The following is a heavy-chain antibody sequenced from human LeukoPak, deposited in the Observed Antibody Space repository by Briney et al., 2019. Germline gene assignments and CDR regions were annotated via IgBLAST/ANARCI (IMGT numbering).Heavy chain of an antibody. CDR1: GGSISSSSYY. CDR3: ASVRRGFGESSKYYSYYYMDV. D-gene: IGHD3-10*01. CDR2: IYYSGST. Sequence: SETLSLTCTVSGGSISSSSYYWGWIRQPPGKGLEWIGNIYYSGSTYCNPSPKSRVTISVDTSKNQFSLKLSAVTAADTAVYYCASVRRGFGESSKYYSYYYMDVWGNGTTVTISS. J-gene: IGHJ6*03. V-gene: IGHV4-39*01.